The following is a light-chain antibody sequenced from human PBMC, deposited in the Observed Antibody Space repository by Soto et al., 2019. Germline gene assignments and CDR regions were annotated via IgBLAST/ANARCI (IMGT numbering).Light chain of an antibody. CDR2: GAS. Sequence: ETVMTQSPATLSVSPGERATLSCRASQSVNSNLAWYQQKLGQAPRVLIYGASTRATGIPDRVSGSGSGAEFILTISSLQPEDFGVYYCQEYNTWPWTFGQGTKVEIK. J-gene: IGKJ1*01. CDR3: QEYNTWPWT. V-gene: IGKV3-15*01. CDR1: QSVNSN.